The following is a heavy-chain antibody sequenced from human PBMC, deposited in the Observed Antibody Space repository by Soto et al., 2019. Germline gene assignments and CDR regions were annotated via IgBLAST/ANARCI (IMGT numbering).Heavy chain of an antibody. CDR1: GFTFSTYW. CDR2: IKQDGSEK. J-gene: IGHJ3*02. Sequence: PGGSLRLSCAASGFTFSTYWMSWVRQVPGKGLEWVANIKQDGSEKYYVDSVKGRFTISRDNAKNSLYLQMNSLRAEDTAVYYCARDSRPRVVVPTQVGFDIWGQGTMVTVSS. D-gene: IGHD2-2*01. CDR3: ARDSRPRVVVPTQVGFDI. V-gene: IGHV3-7*01.